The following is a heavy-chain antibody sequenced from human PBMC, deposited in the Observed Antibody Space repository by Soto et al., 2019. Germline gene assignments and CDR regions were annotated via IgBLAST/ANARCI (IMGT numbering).Heavy chain of an antibody. CDR1: GFPFSSYS. Sequence: PXEFLRLTCAAPGFPFSSYSMSWVRQAPGKGLEWVSAISGSGGSTYYAGSVKGRFTISRDNSKNTLYLQMNSLRAEDTAVYYCAKVGIAADGTSMYYFDYWGRGTLVTVSS. CDR2: ISGSGGST. D-gene: IGHD6-13*01. J-gene: IGHJ4*02. CDR3: AKVGIAADGTSMYYFDY. V-gene: IGHV3-23*01.